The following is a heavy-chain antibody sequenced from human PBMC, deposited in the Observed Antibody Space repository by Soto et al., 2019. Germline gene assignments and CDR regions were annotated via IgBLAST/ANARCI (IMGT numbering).Heavy chain of an antibody. CDR2: ISFDSKDQ. Sequence: GGSLRLSCAASGFTLNTYDIHWVRQAPCKGLEWVAMISFDSKDQYYADSFKGRFTISRDNSENTVYLQMNSLRVDGTGVFFCARAQAIYGSRDWYFGFWGRVTLVTVCS. D-gene: IGHD2-21*01. CDR3: ARAQAIYGSRDWYFGF. J-gene: IGHJ2*01. CDR1: GFTLNTYD. V-gene: IGHV3-30*03.